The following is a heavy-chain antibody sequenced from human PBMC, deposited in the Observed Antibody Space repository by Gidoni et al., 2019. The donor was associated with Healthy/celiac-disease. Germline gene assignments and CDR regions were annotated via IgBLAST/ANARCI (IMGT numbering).Heavy chain of an antibody. CDR3: ARDKGVVVTIFGVVMGYGMDV. CDR2: ISAYNGNT. Sequence: QVHLLQSGAEGKTPGASVKVSCEASGYTCTSYGNRWMRQAPGQGLEWMGWISAYNGNTNYAQKLQGRVTMTTDTSTSTAYMELRSLCSDDTAVYYCARDKGVVVTIFGVVMGYGMDVWGQGPTVTVSS. CDR1: GYTCTSYG. J-gene: IGHJ6*02. D-gene: IGHD3-3*01. V-gene: IGHV1-18*01.